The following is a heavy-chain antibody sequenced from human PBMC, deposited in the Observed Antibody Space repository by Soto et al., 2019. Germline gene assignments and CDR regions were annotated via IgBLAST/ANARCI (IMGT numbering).Heavy chain of an antibody. CDR3: ARAQALSPGGHNWFDP. Sequence: ASVKVSCKASGYTFTGYYMHWVRQAPGQGLEWMGWINPNSGGTNYAQKFQGWVTMTRDTSISTAYMDLSRLRSDDTAVYYCARAQALSPGGHNWFDPWGQGTLVTVSS. V-gene: IGHV1-2*04. CDR2: INPNSGGT. J-gene: IGHJ5*02. D-gene: IGHD3-16*01. CDR1: GYTFTGYY.